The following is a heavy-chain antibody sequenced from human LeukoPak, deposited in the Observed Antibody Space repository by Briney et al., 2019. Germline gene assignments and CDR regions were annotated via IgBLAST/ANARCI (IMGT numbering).Heavy chain of an antibody. V-gene: IGHV3-23*01. CDR1: GFTFSSYA. CDR3: AELGITMIGGV. D-gene: IGHD3-10*02. Sequence: GGSLRLSCAASGFTFSSYAMSWVRQAPGKELEWVSAISGSGGSTHNADSVKGRFTISRDNAKNSLYLQMNSLRAEDTAVYYCAELGITMIGGVWGKGTTVTISS. J-gene: IGHJ6*04. CDR2: ISGSGGST.